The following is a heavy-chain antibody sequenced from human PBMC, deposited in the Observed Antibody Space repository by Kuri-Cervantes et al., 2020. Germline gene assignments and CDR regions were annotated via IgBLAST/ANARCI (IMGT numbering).Heavy chain of an antibody. CDR3: ARLSGIAVPYYFDY. J-gene: IGHJ4*02. D-gene: IGHD6-19*01. V-gene: IGHV4-39*01. Sequence: SETLSLTCTVSGGSVSSGSYYWGWIRQPPGKGLEWIGSIYYSGSTYYNPSLKSRVTISVDTSKNQFSLKLSSVTAADTAVYYCARLSGIAVPYYFDYWCQGTLVTVSS. CDR2: IYYSGST. CDR1: GGSVSSGSYY.